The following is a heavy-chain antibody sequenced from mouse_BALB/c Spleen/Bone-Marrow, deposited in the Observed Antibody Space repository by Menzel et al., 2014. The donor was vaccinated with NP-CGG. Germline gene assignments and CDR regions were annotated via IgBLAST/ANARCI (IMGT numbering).Heavy chain of an antibody. J-gene: IGHJ4*01. CDR1: GFSLTSYC. CDR3: ARNSHYYGYYYAMDY. V-gene: IGHV2-2*02. CDR2: IWSGGST. Sequence: QVQLQQSGPGLVQPSQSLSITCTVSGFSLTSYCVHWVRQSPGKGLEWLGVIWSGGSTDYNAAFISRLSISKDNSKSXVFFKMNSLQANDTAIYYCARNSHYYGYYYAMDYWGQGTSVTVSS. D-gene: IGHD1-2*01.